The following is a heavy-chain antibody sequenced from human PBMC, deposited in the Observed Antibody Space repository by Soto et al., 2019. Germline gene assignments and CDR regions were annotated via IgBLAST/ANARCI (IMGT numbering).Heavy chain of an antibody. Sequence: ASVKVSCKASGGTFSSYTISWVRQAPGQGLEWMGRIIPILGIANYAQKFQGRVTITADKSTSTAYMELSSLRSEDTAVYYCARDRDYGSGSYYSEQGGWFDPWGQGTLVTVSS. CDR2: IIPILGIA. CDR1: GGTFSSYT. CDR3: ARDRDYGSGSYYSEQGGWFDP. J-gene: IGHJ5*02. V-gene: IGHV1-69*04. D-gene: IGHD3-10*01.